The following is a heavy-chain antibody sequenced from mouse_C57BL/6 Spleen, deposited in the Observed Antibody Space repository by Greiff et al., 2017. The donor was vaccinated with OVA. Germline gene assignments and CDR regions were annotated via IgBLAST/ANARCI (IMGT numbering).Heavy chain of an antibody. CDR1: GYTFTSYN. D-gene: IGHD1-1*01. J-gene: IGHJ3*01. CDR3: ARSGYYGSSPWFAY. V-gene: IGHV1-12*01. CDR2: IYPGNGDT. Sequence: LQESGAELVRPGASVKMSCKASGYTFTSYNMHWVKQTPRQGLEWIGAIYPGNGDTSYNQKFKGKATLTVDTSSSTAYMQLSSLTSGDSAVYFCARSGYYGSSPWFAYWGQGTLVTVSA.